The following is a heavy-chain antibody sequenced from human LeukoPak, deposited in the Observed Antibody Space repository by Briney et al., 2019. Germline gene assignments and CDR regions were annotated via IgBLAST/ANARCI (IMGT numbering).Heavy chain of an antibody. D-gene: IGHD1-14*01. CDR1: GGSISSGGYY. CDR2: IYHSGST. Sequence: SETLFLTCTVSGGSISSGGYYWSRIRQHPGKGLEWIGYIYHSGSTYYNPSLKSRVTISVDTSKNQFSLKLSSVTAADTAVYYCARVPNQSKYSIGNYWGQGTPVTVSS. CDR3: ARVPNQSKYSIGNY. V-gene: IGHV4-31*03. J-gene: IGHJ4*02.